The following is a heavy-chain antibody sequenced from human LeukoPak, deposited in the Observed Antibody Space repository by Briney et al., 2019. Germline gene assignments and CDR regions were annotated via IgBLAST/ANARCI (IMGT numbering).Heavy chain of an antibody. J-gene: IGHJ3*02. Sequence: PGGSLRLSCAASGFTFSSYWMSWVRQAPGRGLEWGANIKQDGSEKYYVDSVKGRFTISRDNAKNSLYLQMNSLRAEDTAVYYCARDRIVVVVALDAFDIWGQGTMVTVSS. CDR3: ARDRIVVVVALDAFDI. V-gene: IGHV3-7*01. D-gene: IGHD2-15*01. CDR2: IKQDGSEK. CDR1: GFTFSSYW.